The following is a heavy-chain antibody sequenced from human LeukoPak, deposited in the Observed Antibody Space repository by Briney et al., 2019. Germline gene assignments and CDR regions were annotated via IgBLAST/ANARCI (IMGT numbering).Heavy chain of an antibody. CDR2: IKQDRSET. J-gene: IGHJ5*02. D-gene: IGHD3-3*01. CDR3: ATDDYDCWTRPNNWFDP. V-gene: IGHV3-7*01. Sequence: GGVPGLSCAASGFAFASYWMSWGRQAPGEGLEVVANIKQDRSETYNLDSVKARFTISRDNTKNSLYLQMNSRRAEDTAVYYCATDDYDCWTRPNNWFDPWGQGTLVTVSS. CDR1: GFAFASYW.